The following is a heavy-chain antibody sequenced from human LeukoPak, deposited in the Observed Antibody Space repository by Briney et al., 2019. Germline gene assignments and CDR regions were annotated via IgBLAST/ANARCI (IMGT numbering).Heavy chain of an antibody. CDR1: GFTFSDYN. D-gene: IGHD3-9*01. CDR3: AREWHDILPGYYIENWFDP. Sequence: GGSLRLSCAASGFTFSDYNMRWIRQAPGKGLEWVSSISRSGSTKYYADSVKGRFTISRDNVKNSLYLQMNSLRAEDTAVYYCAREWHDILPGYYIENWFDPWGQGTLVTVSS. J-gene: IGHJ5*02. V-gene: IGHV3-11*04. CDR2: ISRSGSTK.